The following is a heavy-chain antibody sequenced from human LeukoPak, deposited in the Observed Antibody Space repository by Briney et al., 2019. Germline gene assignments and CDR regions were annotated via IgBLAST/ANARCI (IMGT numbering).Heavy chain of an antibody. V-gene: IGHV3-23*01. CDR2: ISGSGDIT. CDR3: AKGGSATITTGGFDP. J-gene: IGHJ5*02. D-gene: IGHD4-11*01. Sequence: GGSLRLSCAASGFTFSSYEMNWVRQAPGKGLEWVSGISGSGDITYYADSVKGRFTISRDNSKNTLYLQVNSLRAEDTAIYYCAKGGSATITTGGFDPWGQGTLVTVSS. CDR1: GFTFSSYE.